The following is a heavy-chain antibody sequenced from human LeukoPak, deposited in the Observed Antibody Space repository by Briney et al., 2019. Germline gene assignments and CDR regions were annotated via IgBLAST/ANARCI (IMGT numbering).Heavy chain of an antibody. CDR2: IKQDGSEK. Sequence: GGSLRLSCAASGFTFSSYWMSWVRQAPGKGLEWVANIKQDGSEKYYVDSEKGRFTISRDNAKNSLYLQMNSLRAEDTAVYYCAREYGSGSYYNLDAFDIWGQGTMVTVSS. CDR1: GFTFSSYW. CDR3: AREYGSGSYYNLDAFDI. D-gene: IGHD3-10*01. V-gene: IGHV3-7*01. J-gene: IGHJ3*02.